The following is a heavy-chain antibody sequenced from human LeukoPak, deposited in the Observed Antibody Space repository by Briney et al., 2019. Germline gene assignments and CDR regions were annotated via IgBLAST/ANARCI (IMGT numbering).Heavy chain of an antibody. V-gene: IGHV4-59*01. J-gene: IGHJ3*02. Sequence: SETLSLTCTVSGGSISSYYWSWIRQPPGKGLEWIGYIYYSGSTNYNPSLKSRVTISVDTSKNQFPLKLSSVTAADTAVYYCARFGNYYDSSGYYSLDAFDIWGQGTMVTVSS. CDR2: IYYSGST. CDR1: GGSISSYY. D-gene: IGHD3-22*01. CDR3: ARFGNYYDSSGYYSLDAFDI.